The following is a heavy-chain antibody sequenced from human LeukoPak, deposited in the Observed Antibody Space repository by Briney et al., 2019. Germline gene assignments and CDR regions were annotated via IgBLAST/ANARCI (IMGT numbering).Heavy chain of an antibody. V-gene: IGHV3-7*01. Sequence: PGGSLRLSCAASGFTFSSYWRSWVRQAPGKGLEWVANIKQDGSEKYYVDSVKGRFTISRDNDKNSLYLQMNSPRAEDTAVYYCARGYCSGVSCYSIDYWGQGTLVTVSS. D-gene: IGHD2-15*01. CDR1: GFTFSSYW. J-gene: IGHJ4*02. CDR3: ARGYCSGVSCYSIDY. CDR2: IKQDGSEK.